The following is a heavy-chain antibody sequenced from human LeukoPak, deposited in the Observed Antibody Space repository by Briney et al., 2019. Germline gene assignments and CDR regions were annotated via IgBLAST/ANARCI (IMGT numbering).Heavy chain of an antibody. CDR2: INHSGST. CDR1: GGSFSDYY. Sequence: SETLSLTCAVYGGSFSDYYWSWIRQPPGKGLEWIGEINHSGSTNYNPSLKSRVTISVDTSKNQFSLSLSSVTAADTAVYYCARGPTKRYSGSLWLASNYYYGMDVWGPGTTVTVSS. V-gene: IGHV4-34*01. J-gene: IGHJ6*02. CDR3: ARGPTKRYSGSLWLASNYYYGMDV. D-gene: IGHD1-26*01.